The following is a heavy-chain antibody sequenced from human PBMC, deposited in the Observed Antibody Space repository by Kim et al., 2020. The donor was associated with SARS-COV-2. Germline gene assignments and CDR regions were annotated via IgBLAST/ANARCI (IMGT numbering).Heavy chain of an antibody. D-gene: IGHD2-2*01. Sequence: GGSLRLSCAASGFTFRSYWMAWVRQAPGKGLAWVANINYDGSEIEYVESVRGRFTISRDNAKNSLYLQMDRLTADDTAVYYCAKWRWHQSEFEHWGQGTLVTVSS. CDR2: INYDGSEI. J-gene: IGHJ4*02. V-gene: IGHV3-7*03. CDR3: AKWRWHQSEFEH. CDR1: GFTFRSYW.